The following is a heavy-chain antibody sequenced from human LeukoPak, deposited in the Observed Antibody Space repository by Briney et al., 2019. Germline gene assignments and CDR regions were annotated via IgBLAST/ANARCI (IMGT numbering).Heavy chain of an antibody. CDR3: AKGSRDGYTSFFDY. J-gene: IGHJ4*02. CDR2: ISYDGSNK. D-gene: IGHD5-24*01. V-gene: IGHV3-30*18. CDR1: GFTFSSYG. Sequence: PGGSLRLSCAASGFTFSSYGMHWVRQAPGKGLEWVAVISYDGSNKYYADSVKGRFTISRDNSKNTLYLQMNSLRAEDTAVYYCAKGSRDGYTSFFDYWGQGTLVTVSS.